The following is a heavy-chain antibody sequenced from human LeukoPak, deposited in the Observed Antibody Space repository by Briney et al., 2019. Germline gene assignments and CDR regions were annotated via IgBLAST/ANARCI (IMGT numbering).Heavy chain of an antibody. Sequence: GGSLRLSCAASGFAFSNYGMNWVRQAPGKGLEWVSGITGSGSTTYYADSVKGRFTISRDNSKNTLYLQMNSLRAEDTAVYYCAKDEPPMGHAFDIWGQGTMVTVSS. D-gene: IGHD3-10*01. CDR1: GFAFSNYG. V-gene: IGHV3-23*01. J-gene: IGHJ3*02. CDR3: AKDEPPMGHAFDI. CDR2: ITGSGSTT.